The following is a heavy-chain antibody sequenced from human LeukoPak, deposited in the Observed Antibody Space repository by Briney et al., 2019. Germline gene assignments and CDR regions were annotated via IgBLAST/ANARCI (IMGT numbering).Heavy chain of an antibody. J-gene: IGHJ3*01. CDR2: INPNSGGT. Sequence: ASVKASCKASGYTFTGYYMHWVRQAPGQGLEWMGWINPNSGGTNYAQKFQGRVTMTRDTSISTAYMELSRLRSDDTAVYYCARQAPYAYVWGIDAFDLWGQGTMVTVSS. CDR3: ARQAPYAYVWGIDAFDL. D-gene: IGHD3-16*01. V-gene: IGHV1-2*02. CDR1: GYTFTGYY.